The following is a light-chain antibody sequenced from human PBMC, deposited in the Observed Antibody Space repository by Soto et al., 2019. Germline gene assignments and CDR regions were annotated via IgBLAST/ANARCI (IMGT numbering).Light chain of an antibody. Sequence: QSALTQPASVSGSPGQSITISCTGTSSDVGSHNLVSWYQQHPGQAPKLMIYEVSKRPLGVSARFSASKSGNTASLTISGLQAAFEADYFCCSYGGSRAVFGGGTPLTVL. J-gene: IGLJ7*01. CDR1: SSDVGSHNL. CDR2: EVS. CDR3: CSYGGSRAV. V-gene: IGLV2-23*02.